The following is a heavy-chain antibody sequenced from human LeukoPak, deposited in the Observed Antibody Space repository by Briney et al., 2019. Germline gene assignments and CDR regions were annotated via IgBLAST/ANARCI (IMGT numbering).Heavy chain of an antibody. J-gene: IGHJ4*02. V-gene: IGHV1-8*03. D-gene: IGHD2-8*01. Sequence: ASVKVSCKASGYTFTSYDINWVRQATGQGLEWMGWMNPNSGNTGYAQKFQGRVTITRNTSISTAYMEPSSLRSEDTAVYYCARAPSYYIVLMVYAFSHPYYFDYWGQGTLVTVSS. CDR3: ARAPSYYIVLMVYAFSHPYYFDY. CDR2: MNPNSGNT. CDR1: GYTFTSYD.